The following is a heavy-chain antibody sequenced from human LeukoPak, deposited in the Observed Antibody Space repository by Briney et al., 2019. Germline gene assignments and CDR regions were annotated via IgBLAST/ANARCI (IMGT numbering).Heavy chain of an antibody. CDR3: AKRLAAVGAVDY. D-gene: IGHD6-13*01. J-gene: IGHJ4*02. Sequence: GGSLRLSCAASGFTFSSFAMGWVRQAPGRGLGWVSSISDSGGRAYYADSVRGRFTISRDNSKNTLYLQMNSLRAEDTALYYCAKRLAAVGAVDYWGQGTLVTVSS. CDR2: ISDSGGRA. CDR1: GFTFSSFA. V-gene: IGHV3-23*01.